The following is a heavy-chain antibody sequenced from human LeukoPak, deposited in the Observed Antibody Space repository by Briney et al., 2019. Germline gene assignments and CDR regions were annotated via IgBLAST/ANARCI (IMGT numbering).Heavy chain of an antibody. D-gene: IGHD3-22*01. CDR3: ARASYYYDSSGYPGYYFDY. CDR1: GYTFTDYY. V-gene: IGHV1-2*02. Sequence: ASVKVSCKASGYTFTDYYIHWVRQAPGQGLEWMGWINPNSGGTNYAQKFQGRVTMTRDTSISTAYMELSRLRSDDTAVYYCARASYYYDSSGYPGYYFDYWGQGTLVTVSS. CDR2: INPNSGGT. J-gene: IGHJ4*02.